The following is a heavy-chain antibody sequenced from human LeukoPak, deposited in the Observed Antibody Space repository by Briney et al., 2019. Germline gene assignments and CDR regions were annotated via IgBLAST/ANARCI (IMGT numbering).Heavy chain of an antibody. D-gene: IGHD2-15*01. CDR1: GYTFSGYY. Sequence: GASVRVSCKASGYTFSGYYMHWVRQAPGQGLEWMGGINPNSGGTNYAQKVKGRVTMTRDKSKSTLYMELSRLRSDDTAVYYCARELGYCSGGNCYSGNWFDPWGQGTLVSVSS. CDR2: INPNSGGT. V-gene: IGHV1-2*02. J-gene: IGHJ5*02. CDR3: ARELGYCSGGNCYSGNWFDP.